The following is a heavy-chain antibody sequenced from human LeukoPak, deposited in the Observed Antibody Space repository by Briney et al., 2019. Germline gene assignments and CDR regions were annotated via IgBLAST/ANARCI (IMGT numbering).Heavy chain of an antibody. V-gene: IGHV1-46*01. CDR3: ARDLSTYNDILTGLRPPGSYGLDV. CDR1: EYTFTSYY. Sequence: ASVKVSCKASEYTFTSYYMHWVRQAPGQGLAWMGIINPIDGTTTYAQKFEGSVTLTRDTSTSTVYMELSSLKSEDTAVYYCARDLSTYNDILTGLRPPGSYGLDVWGQGTTVTVSS. D-gene: IGHD3-9*01. CDR2: INPIDGTT. J-gene: IGHJ6*02.